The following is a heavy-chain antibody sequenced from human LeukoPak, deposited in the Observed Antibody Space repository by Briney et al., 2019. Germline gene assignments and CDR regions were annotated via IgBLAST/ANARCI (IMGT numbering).Heavy chain of an antibody. CDR2: IIPIFGTA. V-gene: IGHV1-69*06. CDR3: ARARIAVAGTDWFDP. J-gene: IGHJ5*02. Sequence: SVKVSCKASGGTFSSYAISWVRQAPGQGLEWMGGIIPIFGTANYAQKFQGRVTITADKSTSTAYMELSSLRSEDTAVYYCARARIAVAGTDWFDPWGQGTLVTVSS. D-gene: IGHD6-19*01. CDR1: GGTFSSYA.